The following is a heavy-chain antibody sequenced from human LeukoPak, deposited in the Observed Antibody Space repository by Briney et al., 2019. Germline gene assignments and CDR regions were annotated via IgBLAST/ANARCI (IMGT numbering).Heavy chain of an antibody. CDR3: AKDHWEVEVVITSFFDY. Sequence: GGSLRLSCAASGFTFSSYSMNWVRQAPGKGLEWVAFIRYDGSNKYYADSVKGRFTISRDNSKNTLYLQMNSLRAEDTAVYYCAKDHWEVEVVITSFFDYWGQGTLVTVSS. D-gene: IGHD3-22*01. CDR2: IRYDGSNK. V-gene: IGHV3-30*02. J-gene: IGHJ4*02. CDR1: GFTFSSYS.